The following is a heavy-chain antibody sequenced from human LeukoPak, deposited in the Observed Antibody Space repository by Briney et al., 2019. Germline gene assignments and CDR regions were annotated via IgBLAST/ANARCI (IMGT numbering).Heavy chain of an antibody. CDR1: GYTFTSYG. CDR2: ISAYNGNT. Sequence: GASVKVSCKASGYTFTSYGISWVRQAPGQGLEWMGWISAYNGNTNYAQKLQGRVTVTTDTSTSTAYMELRSLRSDDTAVYYCARGTPGYYDSSGYYYLPFDYWGQGTLVTVSS. D-gene: IGHD3-22*01. CDR3: ARGTPGYYDSSGYYYLPFDY. J-gene: IGHJ4*02. V-gene: IGHV1-18*01.